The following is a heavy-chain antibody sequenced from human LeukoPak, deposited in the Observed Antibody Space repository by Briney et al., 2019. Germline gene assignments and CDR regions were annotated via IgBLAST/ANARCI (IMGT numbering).Heavy chain of an antibody. J-gene: IGHJ5*02. V-gene: IGHV4-59*08. D-gene: IGHD3-16*01. Sequence: SETLSLICSVSGASISSYFWSWIRQPPGKGLEWIGYIYYSGSTNYNPSLKSRVTISVDTSKNQFSLKLSSVTAADTAVYYCARRSLGKGSWFDPWGQGTLVTVSS. CDR3: ARRSLGKGSWFDP. CDR1: GASISSYF. CDR2: IYYSGST.